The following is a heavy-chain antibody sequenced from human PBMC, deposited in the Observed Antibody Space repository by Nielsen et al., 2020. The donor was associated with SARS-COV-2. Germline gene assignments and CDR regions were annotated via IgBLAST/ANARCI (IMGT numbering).Heavy chain of an antibody. D-gene: IGHD1-26*01. CDR2: ISSSSSYI. Sequence: GGSLRLSCPASGFTFSSYSMNWVRQAPGKGLEWVSSISSSSSYIYYADSLKCRFTISRDNAKNSLYLQMNSLRAEDTAVYYCARDLGGPGPMVGATTGGQGTLVTVPS. V-gene: IGHV3-21*01. J-gene: IGHJ4*02. CDR3: ARDLGGPGPMVGATT. CDR1: GFTFSSYS.